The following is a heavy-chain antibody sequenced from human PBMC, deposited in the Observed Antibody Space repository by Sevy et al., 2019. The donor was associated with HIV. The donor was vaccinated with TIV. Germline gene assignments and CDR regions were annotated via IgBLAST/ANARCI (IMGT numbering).Heavy chain of an antibody. CDR1: GFTFDDYG. CDR2: ISWNSATI. V-gene: IGHV3-9*03. J-gene: IGHJ4*02. D-gene: IGHD2-15*01. Sequence: GGSLRLSCAASGFTFDDYGMHWVRQAPGKGLEWVSGISWNSATIVYADSAKGRFTISRDNARNSLYLQMNSLRVEDMAFYDCAKGAGSSLLSAIAYWGQGTLVTVSS. CDR3: AKGAGSSLLSAIAY.